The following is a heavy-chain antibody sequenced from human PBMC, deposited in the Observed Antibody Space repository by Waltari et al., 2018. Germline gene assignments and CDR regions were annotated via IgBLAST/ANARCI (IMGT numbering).Heavy chain of an antibody. CDR1: GFTFDDYS. J-gene: IGHJ4*02. D-gene: IGHD3-3*01. CDR2: ISWNSGSI. Sequence: EVQVVESGGGLVQPGRSLRLSCAASGFTFDDYSMHWVRQAPGKGLEGVSGISWNSGSIGYADSVKGRFTISRDNAKNSLYLQMNSLRAEDMALYYCAKGHISNDFWSGSLDFWGQGTLVTVSS. CDR3: AKGHISNDFWSGSLDF. V-gene: IGHV3-9*03.